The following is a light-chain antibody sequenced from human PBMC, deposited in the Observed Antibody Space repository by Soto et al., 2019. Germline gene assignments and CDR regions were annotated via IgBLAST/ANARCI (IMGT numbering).Light chain of an antibody. CDR2: DVS. J-gene: IGLJ3*02. CDR3: GSYGGSNNWV. CDR1: SSDVGGYNY. Sequence: QSALTQPPSAPGSPGQSVTISCTGTSSDVGGYNYVSWYQHHPGKAPKLLVFDVSKRPSGVPNRFSGSKSGNTASLSVSGLQAEDEADYYCGSYGGSNNWVFGGGTKLTVL. V-gene: IGLV2-8*01.